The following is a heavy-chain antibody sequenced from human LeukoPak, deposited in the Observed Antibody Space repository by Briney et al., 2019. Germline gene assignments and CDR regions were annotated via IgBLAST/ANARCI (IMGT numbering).Heavy chain of an antibody. CDR2: ISSSGSTI. D-gene: IGHD1-1*01. CDR1: GFTFSSYE. CDR3: TGSDTTGYIPREWDYWYFDL. V-gene: IGHV3-48*03. J-gene: IGHJ2*01. Sequence: PGGSLRLSCAASGFTFSSYEMNWVRQAPGKGLEWVSYISSSGSTIYYGDSVKGRFTISRDNAKNSLYLQMNSLRAEDTAVYYCTGSDTTGYIPREWDYWYFDLWGRGTLVTVSS.